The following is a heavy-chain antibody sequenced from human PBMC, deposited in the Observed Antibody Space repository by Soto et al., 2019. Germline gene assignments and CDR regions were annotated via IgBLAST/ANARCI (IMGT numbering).Heavy chain of an antibody. CDR1: GFTFSSYV. Sequence: GGSLRLSCAASGFTFSSYVISWIRQAPGKGLEWVSAISGSGGSTDYADSVKGRFTISRDNSRKTLYLQMNSLRAEDTAVYYCATFGPAAMDYYYFYGMDVWGQGTTVTVSS. D-gene: IGHD2-2*01. CDR3: ATFGPAAMDYYYFYGMDV. V-gene: IGHV3-23*01. CDR2: ISGSGGST. J-gene: IGHJ6*02.